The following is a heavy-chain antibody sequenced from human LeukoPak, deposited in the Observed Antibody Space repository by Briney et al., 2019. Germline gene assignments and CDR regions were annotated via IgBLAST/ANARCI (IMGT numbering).Heavy chain of an antibody. D-gene: IGHD6-13*01. Sequence: ASVKVSCKASGYTFSDYYLQWVRQAPGQGLEWMGWINPNSGGTNYAQKFQGRVTMTRDTSISTVYMELSSLAYDDTAVYFCARDTGLEQLNGWFDPWGQGSLVTVSS. CDR2: INPNSGGT. J-gene: IGHJ5*02. CDR1: GYTFSDYY. CDR3: ARDTGLEQLNGWFDP. V-gene: IGHV1-2*02.